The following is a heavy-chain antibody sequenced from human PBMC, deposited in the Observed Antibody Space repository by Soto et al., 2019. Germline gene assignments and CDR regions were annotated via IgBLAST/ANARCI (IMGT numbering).Heavy chain of an antibody. CDR1: GYTFSDYY. CDR2: IDTSGTKI. Sequence: QVQLVESGGDLVKPGGSLRLSCAASGYTFSDYYMSWIRQAPGKGLEWISYIDTSGTKIYYADSVKGRFTITRDNAKNSLYPDMNSLGDDNTAVYYCASHYDMWSGYLSPVDYWGQGTLVTVSS. V-gene: IGHV3-11*01. J-gene: IGHJ4*02. D-gene: IGHD3-3*01. CDR3: ASHYDMWSGYLSPVDY.